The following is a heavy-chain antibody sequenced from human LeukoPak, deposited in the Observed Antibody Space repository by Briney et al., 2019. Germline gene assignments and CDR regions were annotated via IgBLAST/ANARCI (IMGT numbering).Heavy chain of an antibody. Sequence: SVKVSCKASGGTFSSYAISWVRQAPGQGLEWMGRIIPILGIANYAQKFQGRVTMTRDTSTSTVYMELSSLRSEDTAVYYCARLRGGSYLDYWGQGTLVTVSS. J-gene: IGHJ4*02. CDR3: ARLRGGSYLDY. V-gene: IGHV1-69*04. CDR2: IIPILGIA. CDR1: GGTFSSYA. D-gene: IGHD1-26*01.